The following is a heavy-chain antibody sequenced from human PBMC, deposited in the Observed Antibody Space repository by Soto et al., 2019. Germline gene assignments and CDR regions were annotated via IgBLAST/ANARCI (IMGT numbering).Heavy chain of an antibody. CDR3: VRQVQFHYYMDV. J-gene: IGHJ6*03. CDR2: IYYSGGA. D-gene: IGHD6-19*01. Sequence: SETLCLTCTVSGVSINSASWWTWVRQPPGKGLEWIGYIYYSGGADYNPSLKSRVTISVDTPKTHLSLRLSSVTAADTAVYYCVRQVQFHYYMDVWGKGTTVTVSS. V-gene: IGHV4-61*03. CDR1: GVSINSASW.